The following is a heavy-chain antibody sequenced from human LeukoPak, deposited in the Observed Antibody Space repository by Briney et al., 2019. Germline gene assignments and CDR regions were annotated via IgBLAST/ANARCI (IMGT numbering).Heavy chain of an antibody. CDR2: IYPGDSDT. CDR1: GYSFTSYW. V-gene: IGHV5-51*01. CDR3: ARQRYYDSRVYYFDY. J-gene: IGHJ4*02. Sequence: GESLKISCKGSGYSFTSYWIGWVRQMPGKGLEWRGIIYPGDSDTRYSPSFQGQVTISADKSISTAYLQWSSLKASDTAMYYCARQRYYDSRVYYFDYWGQGTLVTVSS. D-gene: IGHD3-22*01.